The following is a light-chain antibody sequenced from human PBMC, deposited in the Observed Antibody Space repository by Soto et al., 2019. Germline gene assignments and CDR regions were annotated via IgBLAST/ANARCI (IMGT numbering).Light chain of an antibody. CDR2: KAA. CDR3: QQYNYYSRT. Sequence: DIHMTQSPSTVSSSLGDRVTITCLASQSISSWLAWYQQKPGKAPKLLIYKAASLESGVPSRFSGSGSGTEFTLTISSLQPDDFATYYCQQYNYYSRTFGQGTKVDIK. J-gene: IGKJ1*01. CDR1: QSISSW. V-gene: IGKV1-5*03.